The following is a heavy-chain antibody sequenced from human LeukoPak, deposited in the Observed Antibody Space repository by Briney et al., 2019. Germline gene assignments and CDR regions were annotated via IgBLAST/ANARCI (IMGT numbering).Heavy chain of an antibody. D-gene: IGHD3-22*01. CDR2: LYSDGST. CDR1: GFTFSTYG. V-gene: IGHV3-NL1*01. J-gene: IGHJ4*02. Sequence: PGGSLRLSCAASGFTFSTYGMHWVRQAPGKGLEWVSILYSDGSTYYADSVEGRFTISRDNSKNTLYFQMNSLRVEDTAVYYCAKSERLSMIGGWAPTFDSWGQGTLVTVSS. CDR3: AKSERLSMIGGWAPTFDS.